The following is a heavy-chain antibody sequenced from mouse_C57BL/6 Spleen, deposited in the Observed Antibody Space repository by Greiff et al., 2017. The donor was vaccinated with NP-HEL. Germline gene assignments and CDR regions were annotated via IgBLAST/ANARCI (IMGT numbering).Heavy chain of an antibody. J-gene: IGHJ3*01. CDR3: ARDPIATPWFAY. Sequence: EVKLVESGPGLVKPSQSLSLTCSVTGYSITSGYYWNWIRQFPGNKLEWMGYISYDGSNNYNPSLKNRISITRDTSKNQFFLKLNSVTTEDTATYDCARDPIATPWFAYWGQGTLVTVSA. D-gene: IGHD1-1*01. CDR2: ISYDGSN. V-gene: IGHV3-6*01. CDR1: GYSITSGYY.